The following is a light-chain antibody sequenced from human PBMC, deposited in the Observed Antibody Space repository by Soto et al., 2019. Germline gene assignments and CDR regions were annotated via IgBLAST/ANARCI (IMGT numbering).Light chain of an antibody. CDR2: GDY. J-gene: IGLJ2*01. V-gene: IGLV1-44*01. CDR3: AAWDDSLSGHVV. Sequence: QAVVTQPPSASGTPGQRVTISCSGSPSNIGSNTVSWYQQFSGSAPRLIMYGDYRRPSGVPDRFSGSKSGTSASLAISGLQSEDESIFYCAAWDDSLSGHVVFGGGTQLTVL. CDR1: PSNIGSNT.